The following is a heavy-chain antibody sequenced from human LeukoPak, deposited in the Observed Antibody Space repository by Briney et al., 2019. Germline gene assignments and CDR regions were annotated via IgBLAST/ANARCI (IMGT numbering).Heavy chain of an antibody. CDR1: GFTFSSYA. CDR2: ISGSGGST. CDR3: AKIVRTGRDFWSGDCDY. Sequence: GGSLRLSCAASGFTFSSYAMSWVRQAPGKGLEWVSAISGSGGSTYYADSVKGRFTISRDNSKNTLYLQMNSLRAEDTAVYYCAKIVRTGRDFWSGDCDYWGQGTLVTVSS. J-gene: IGHJ4*02. D-gene: IGHD3-3*01. V-gene: IGHV3-23*01.